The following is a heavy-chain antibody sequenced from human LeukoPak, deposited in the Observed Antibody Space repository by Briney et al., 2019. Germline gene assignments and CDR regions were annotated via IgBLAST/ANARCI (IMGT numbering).Heavy chain of an antibody. D-gene: IGHD6-19*01. CDR3: APALAGDYFDY. Sequence: ASVKVSCKASGYTFTAYYMHWVRQAPGQGLEWMGWINPSSGGTNYAQKFQGRVTMTRDTSISTAYMELSSLKSDDTAVYYCAPALAGDYFDYWGQGTLVTVSS. V-gene: IGHV1-2*02. CDR1: GYTFTAYY. J-gene: IGHJ4*02. CDR2: INPSSGGT.